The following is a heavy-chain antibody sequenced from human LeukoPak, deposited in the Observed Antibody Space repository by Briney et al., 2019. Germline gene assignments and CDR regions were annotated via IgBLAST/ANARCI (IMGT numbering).Heavy chain of an antibody. CDR1: GGSISSYY. CDR2: IYYSGST. CDR3: ARSCGGDCYFDY. V-gene: IGHV4-59*01. Sequence: SETLSLTCTVSGGSISSYYWSWIRQPPGKGLEWIGYIYYSGSTNYNPSLKSRVTISVDTSKNQFSLKLSSVTAADTAVYYCARSCGGDCYFDYWGQGTLVTVSS. D-gene: IGHD2-21*02. J-gene: IGHJ4*02.